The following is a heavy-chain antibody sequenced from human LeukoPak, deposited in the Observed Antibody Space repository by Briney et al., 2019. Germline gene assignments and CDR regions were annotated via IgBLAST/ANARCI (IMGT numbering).Heavy chain of an antibody. CDR1: GFTFSSYS. V-gene: IGHV3-48*01. CDR2: ISSSGSTI. J-gene: IGHJ3*02. Sequence: GGSLRLSCAASGFTFSSYSMNWVRQAPGKGLEWVSFISSSGSTIYYADSVKGRFTISRDNAKNSLYLQMDSLRAEDTAVYYCARPYYYGSGTYYAAFDIWGQGTMVTVSS. D-gene: IGHD3-10*01. CDR3: ARPYYYGSGTYYAAFDI.